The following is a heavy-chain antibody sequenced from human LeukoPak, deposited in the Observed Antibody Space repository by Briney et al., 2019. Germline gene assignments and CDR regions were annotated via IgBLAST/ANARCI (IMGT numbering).Heavy chain of an antibody. CDR2: INPSSGTT. J-gene: IGHJ6*02. Sequence: ASVKVSCKASGYTFINYYIHWVRQAPGQGLEWMGIINPSSGTTTYAQKIQGRVTLTRDTSTSTVYMELSSLRSDDTSVYYCAREGYGSGRRLGMDVWGQGITVTVSS. CDR3: AREGYGSGRRLGMDV. D-gene: IGHD3-10*01. CDR1: GYTFINYY. V-gene: IGHV1-46*01.